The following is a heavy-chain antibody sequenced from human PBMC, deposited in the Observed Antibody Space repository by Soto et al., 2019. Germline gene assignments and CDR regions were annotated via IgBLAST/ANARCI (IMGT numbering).Heavy chain of an antibody. Sequence: SETLSLTCTVSGGSISSGDYYWSWIRQPPGKGLEWIGYIYYSGSTYYNPSLKSRVTISVDTSKNQFSLKLSSVTAADTAVYYCARDRARYDSSGYYSDYWGQGTLVTVSS. V-gene: IGHV4-30-4*01. CDR3: ARDRARYDSSGYYSDY. CDR2: IYYSGST. CDR1: GGSISSGDYY. J-gene: IGHJ4*02. D-gene: IGHD3-22*01.